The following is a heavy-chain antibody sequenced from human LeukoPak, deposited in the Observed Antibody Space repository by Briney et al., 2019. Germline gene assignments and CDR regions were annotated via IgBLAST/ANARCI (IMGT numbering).Heavy chain of an antibody. CDR2: IRQDGSEK. CDR3: ARSYNVLTAFDY. D-gene: IGHD3-9*01. J-gene: IGHJ4*02. CDR1: GFTFSTYW. V-gene: IGHV3-7*03. Sequence: GGSLRLSRAASGFTFSTYWMSWVRQAPGKGLEWVANIRQDGSEKYYVDSVKGRFTISRDNADNSLYLQMNSLKPEDTAVYYCARSYNVLTAFDYWGQGTLVTVSS.